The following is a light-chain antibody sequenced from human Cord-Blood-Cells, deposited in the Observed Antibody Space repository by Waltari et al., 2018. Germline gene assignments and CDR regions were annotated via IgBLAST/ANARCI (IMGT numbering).Light chain of an antibody. V-gene: IGLV1-47*01. CDR2: RIN. J-gene: IGLJ3*02. Sequence: SLLTPPPSASAPPRPGTTLSSSGSSSDGGNNYVSWYQQPPGTAPKLLIYRINQRPSGVPDRFSGSKSGTSASLAISGLRSEDEADYYCSSYTSSSTWVFGGGTKLTVL. CDR1: SSDGGNNY. CDR3: SSYTSSSTWV.